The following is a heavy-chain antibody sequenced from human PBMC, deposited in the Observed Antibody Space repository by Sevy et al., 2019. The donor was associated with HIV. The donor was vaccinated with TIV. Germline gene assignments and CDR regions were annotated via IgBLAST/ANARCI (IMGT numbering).Heavy chain of an antibody. J-gene: IGHJ6*03. Sequence: GGSLRLSCAASGFTFSDHYMDWVRQAPGKGLEWVGRTRGKANSYTTEYAASVKGGFTISRDDLMNLLFLQMNSLKTEDTAGYYCARVHIGTSYNYYYMDVWGKGTTVTVSS. V-gene: IGHV3-72*01. CDR1: GFTFSDHY. D-gene: IGHD2-21*01. CDR3: ARVHIGTSYNYYYMDV. CDR2: TRGKANSYTT.